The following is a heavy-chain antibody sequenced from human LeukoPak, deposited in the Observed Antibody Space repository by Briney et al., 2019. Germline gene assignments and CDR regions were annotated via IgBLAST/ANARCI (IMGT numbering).Heavy chain of an antibody. CDR1: GGSISSSSYC. D-gene: IGHD6-13*01. J-gene: IGHJ5*02. V-gene: IGHV4-39*01. Sequence: PSETLSLTCTVSGGSISSSSYCWGWIRQPPGKGLEWIGNICFSGSTYSNPSLKSRVTISVDTSKNQFFLKLSSVTAAGTAVYYCARPPGIAAAWFDPWGQGTLVTVSS. CDR2: ICFSGST. CDR3: ARPPGIAAAWFDP.